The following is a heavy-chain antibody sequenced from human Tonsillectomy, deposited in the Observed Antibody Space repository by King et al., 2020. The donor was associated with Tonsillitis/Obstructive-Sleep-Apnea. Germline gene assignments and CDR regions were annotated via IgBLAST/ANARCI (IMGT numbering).Heavy chain of an antibody. CDR1: GFTFSSYA. CDR2: ISYDGSNK. D-gene: IGHD2-2*02. Sequence: VQLVESGGGVVQPGRSLRLSCAASGFTFSSYAMHWVRQAPGKGLEWVAVISYDGSNKYYADSVKGRFTISRDNSKNTLYLQINSLRAEDTAVYYCARDQVPAAIGGGFDPWGQGTLVTVSS. V-gene: IGHV3-30*04. CDR3: ARDQVPAAIGGGFDP. J-gene: IGHJ5*02.